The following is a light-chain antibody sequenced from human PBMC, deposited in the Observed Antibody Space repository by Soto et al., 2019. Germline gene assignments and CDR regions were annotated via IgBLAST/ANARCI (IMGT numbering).Light chain of an antibody. V-gene: IGKV3-15*01. Sequence: EIVLTQSPSTLSVSPGERATLSCRASQSVSSNLAWYQQKPGQAPRLLIYGASTRATGIPARFSGSGSGTEFTLTISSLQSEDFAVYYCQQYNNWPPVTFGQGTKVDIK. J-gene: IGKJ1*01. CDR3: QQYNNWPPVT. CDR1: QSVSSN. CDR2: GAS.